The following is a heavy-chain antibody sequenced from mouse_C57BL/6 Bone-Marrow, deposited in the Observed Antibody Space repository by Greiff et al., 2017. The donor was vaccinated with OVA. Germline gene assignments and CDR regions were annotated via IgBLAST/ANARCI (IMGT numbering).Heavy chain of an antibody. CDR2: HLPGSGST. V-gene: IGHV1-9*01. Sequence: VQLQQSGAELMKPGASVKFSCKATGYTFTGYWREWVKQRPGHGLEWIGEHLPGSGSTNYNEKFKGKATFTADPSSNTAYMQLISLTTEDSAIYYCARFYYCITLFDYWGQGTPLTVSS. D-gene: IGHD1-1*01. CDR1: GYTFTGYW. J-gene: IGHJ2*01. CDR3: ARFYYCITLFDY.